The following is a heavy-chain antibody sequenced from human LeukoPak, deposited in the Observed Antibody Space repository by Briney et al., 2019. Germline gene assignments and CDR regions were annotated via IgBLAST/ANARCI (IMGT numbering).Heavy chain of an antibody. J-gene: IGHJ4*02. D-gene: IGHD1-7*01. CDR3: AKAPTGGTTVY. Sequence: GGSLRLSCAASGFTFSGYNVNWVRQAPGKGLEWVSYISSSSISLYYADSVKGRFTISRDNSKNTLYLQMNSLRAEDTAVYYCAKAPTGGTTVYWGQGTLVTVSS. V-gene: IGHV3-48*01. CDR1: GFTFSGYN. CDR2: ISSSSISL.